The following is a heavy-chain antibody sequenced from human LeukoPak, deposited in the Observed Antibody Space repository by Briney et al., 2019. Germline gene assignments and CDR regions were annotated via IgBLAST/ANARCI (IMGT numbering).Heavy chain of an antibody. CDR2: IYYSGST. D-gene: IGHD6-6*01. CDR3: ARGVLAARPTGLIDY. Sequence: SETLSLTCTVSGGSISSSSYYWGWIRQPPGKGLEWIGSIYYSGSTYYNPSLKSRVTISVDTSKNQFSLKLSSVTAADTAVYYCARGVLAARPTGLIDYWGQGTLVTVSS. J-gene: IGHJ4*02. V-gene: IGHV4-39*07. CDR1: GGSISSSSYY.